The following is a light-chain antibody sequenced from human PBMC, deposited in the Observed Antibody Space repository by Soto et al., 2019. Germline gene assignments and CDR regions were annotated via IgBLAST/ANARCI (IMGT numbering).Light chain of an antibody. Sequence: QTVVTQEPSLTVSPGGTVTLTCGSSTGAVTSGHYPYWFQQKPGQAPRTLIYDTXNKXXWTPARFXGSLLGGKXAXTLXGXXXXXXAEYYCLLSYSGARVFGGGTKLTVL. V-gene: IGLV7-46*01. CDR1: TGAVTSGHY. CDR3: LLSYSGARV. CDR2: DTX. J-gene: IGLJ3*02.